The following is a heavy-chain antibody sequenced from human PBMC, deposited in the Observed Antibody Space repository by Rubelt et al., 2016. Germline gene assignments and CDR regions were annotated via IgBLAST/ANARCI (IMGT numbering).Heavy chain of an antibody. CDR2: IRYDGTNK. J-gene: IGHJ4*02. CDR1: FSDYG. Sequence: FSDYGMHWVRQAPGKGLEWVAFIRYDGTNKYYADSVKGRFTISRDNPKNTLYLQMNSLRAEDMAVYYCAIDLGASNYFDYWGQGTQVTVSS. V-gene: IGHV3-30*02. CDR3: AIDLGASNYFDY. D-gene: IGHD1-26*01.